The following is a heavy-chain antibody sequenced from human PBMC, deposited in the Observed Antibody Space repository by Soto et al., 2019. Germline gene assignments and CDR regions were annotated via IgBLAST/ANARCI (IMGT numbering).Heavy chain of an antibody. J-gene: IGHJ4*02. CDR1: GFTFSSYA. CDR2: ISGSGGST. D-gene: IGHD3-10*01. Sequence: PGGSLRLSCAASGFTFSSYAMSWVRQAPGKGLEWVSAISGSGGSTYYADSVKGRFTISRDNSKNTLYLQMNSLRAGDTAVYYCAKARWFGELLIDYWGQGTLVTVSS. CDR3: AKARWFGELLIDY. V-gene: IGHV3-23*01.